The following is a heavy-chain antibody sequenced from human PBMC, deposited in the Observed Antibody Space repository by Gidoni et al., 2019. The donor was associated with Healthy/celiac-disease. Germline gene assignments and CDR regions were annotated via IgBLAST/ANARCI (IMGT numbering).Heavy chain of an antibody. CDR2: IIPIFGTA. V-gene: IGHV1-69*01. CDR3: ARDGTTEHYLYRGGWFDP. J-gene: IGHJ5*02. CDR1: GGTFSSYA. Sequence: QVQLVQSGAEVKKPGSSVKVSCKASGGTFSSYAISWVRQAPGQGLEWMGGIIPIFGTANYAQKFQGRVTITADESTSTAYMELSSLRSEDTAVYYCARDGTTEHYLYRGGWFDPWGQGTLVTVSS. D-gene: IGHD1-26*01.